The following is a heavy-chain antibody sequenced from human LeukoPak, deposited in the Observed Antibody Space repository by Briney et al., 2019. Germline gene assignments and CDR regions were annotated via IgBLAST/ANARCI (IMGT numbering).Heavy chain of an antibody. V-gene: IGHV3-30*01. CDR2: ISYDGSNK. CDR1: GFTFSSYA. Sequence: PGRSLRLSCAASGFTFSSYAMHWVRQAPGKGLEWVAVISYDGSNKYYADSVKGRFTISRDNSKNTLYLQMNSLRAEDTAVYYCSNQGGVLGYFDYWGQGTMVTVSS. D-gene: IGHD4-11*01. CDR3: SNQGGVLGYFDY. J-gene: IGHJ4*02.